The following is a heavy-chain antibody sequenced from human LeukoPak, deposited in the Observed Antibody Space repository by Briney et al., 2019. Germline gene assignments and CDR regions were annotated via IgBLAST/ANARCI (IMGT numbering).Heavy chain of an antibody. CDR1: GGSLSNYY. V-gene: IGHV4-59*08. CDR3: ARTYSYSGGYYFDY. CDR2: IYYSGST. D-gene: IGHD5-18*01. J-gene: IGHJ4*02. Sequence: SETLSLTCSVSGGSLSNYYWSWIRQPPGKGLEWTGYIYYSGSTNYNPSLKSRVTISVDTSKNQFSLKLSSVTAADTAVYYCARTYSYSGGYYFDYWGQGTLVTVSS.